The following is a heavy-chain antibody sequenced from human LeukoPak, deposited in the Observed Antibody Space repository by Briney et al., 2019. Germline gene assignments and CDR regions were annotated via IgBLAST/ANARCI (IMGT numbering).Heavy chain of an antibody. D-gene: IGHD3-9*01. V-gene: IGHV1-8*01. CDR2: MNPNSGNT. J-gene: IGHJ6*03. CDR1: GYTFTIYD. CDR3: ARVSDYDILTGYYTNYMDV. Sequence: GASVKVSCKASGYTFTIYDINWVRQATGQGLEWMGWMNPNSGNTGYAQKFQGRVTMTRNTSISTVYMELSSLRSEDTAVYYCARVSDYDILTGYYTNYMDVWGKGTTVTVSS.